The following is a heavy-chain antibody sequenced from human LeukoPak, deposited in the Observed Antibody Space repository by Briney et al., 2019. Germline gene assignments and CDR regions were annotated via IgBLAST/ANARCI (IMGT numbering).Heavy chain of an antibody. Sequence: SETLSLTCTVSGGSINSGTYYWSWIRQPAGKTPEWIGPISSSGTTNYNPSLKSRLTISLDTSKNQFSLKLSSVTAADTAVYYCARDIVDGSGCSDYWGQGTPITVS. D-gene: IGHD3-22*01. CDR1: GGSINSGTYY. V-gene: IGHV4-61*02. CDR3: ARDIVDGSGCSDY. CDR2: ISSSGTT. J-gene: IGHJ4*02.